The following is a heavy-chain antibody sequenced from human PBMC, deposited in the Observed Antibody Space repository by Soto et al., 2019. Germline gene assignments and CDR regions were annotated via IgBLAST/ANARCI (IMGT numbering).Heavy chain of an antibody. J-gene: IGHJ4*01. D-gene: IGHD6-25*01. Sequence: ASVKVSCKAPGYTFTGYYLYWVRQAPGRGLEWMGWINPNSGGTNYAQKFQGWVTMTRDTYISTAYLELSRLTSGDSAVYYCATRIASGYSCGWHATSFDYWGQ. CDR2: INPNSGGT. CDR3: ATRIASGYSCGWHATSFDY. V-gene: IGHV1-2*04. CDR1: GYTFTGYY.